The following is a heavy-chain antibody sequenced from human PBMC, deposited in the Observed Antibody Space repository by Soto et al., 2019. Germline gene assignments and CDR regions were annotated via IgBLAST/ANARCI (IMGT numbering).Heavy chain of an antibody. D-gene: IGHD6-19*01. CDR3: VRPIPVAAPDAFDM. CDR2: ILSDGSKQ. V-gene: IGHV3-30-3*01. Sequence: SGGSLRLSCAASRFTFSYYAMHWIRQAPGKGLEWMAVILSDGSKQYYAESVKGRFTIPRDNSKSTLYLQMNSLRVEDTAVYYCVRPIPVAAPDAFDMWDQGTLVTVAS. CDR1: RFTFSYYA. J-gene: IGHJ3*02.